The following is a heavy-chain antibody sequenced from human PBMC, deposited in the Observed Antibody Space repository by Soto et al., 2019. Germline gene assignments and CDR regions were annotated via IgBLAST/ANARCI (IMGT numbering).Heavy chain of an antibody. CDR3: AKNPGYYYDSTGYHFDY. J-gene: IGHJ4*02. V-gene: IGHV3-23*01. CDR2: ISYGGGTT. CDR1: GFTVSSNY. D-gene: IGHD3-22*01. Sequence: GGSLRLSCAASGFTVSSNYMSWVRQAPGKGLEWVSAISYGGGTTYYADSVKGRFTISRDNSKNTLYLQMNSLRAEDTAVYYCAKNPGYYYDSTGYHFDYWGQGTLVTVSS.